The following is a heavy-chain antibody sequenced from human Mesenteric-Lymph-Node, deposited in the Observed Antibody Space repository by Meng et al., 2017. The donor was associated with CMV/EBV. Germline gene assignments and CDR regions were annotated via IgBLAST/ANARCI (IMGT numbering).Heavy chain of an antibody. CDR1: SFSGYY. CDR3: ARGGIMSDIVATITKEFDY. CDR2: INHSGST. J-gene: IGHJ4*02. V-gene: IGHV4-34*01. Sequence: SFSGYYWSWIRQPPGKGLEWIGEINHSGSTNYNPSLKSRVTISVDTSKNQFSLKLSSVTAADTAVYYCARGGIMSDIVATITKEFDYWGQGTLVTVS. D-gene: IGHD5-12*01.